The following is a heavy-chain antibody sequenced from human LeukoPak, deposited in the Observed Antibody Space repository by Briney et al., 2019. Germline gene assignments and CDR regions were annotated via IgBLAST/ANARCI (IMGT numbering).Heavy chain of an antibody. J-gene: IGHJ4*02. CDR3: GVYYDFWSGHYISGGEGHPDY. CDR2: INPNSGGT. V-gene: IGHV1-2*02. D-gene: IGHD3-3*01. Sequence: GASVKVSCKASGYTFTGYYMHWVRQAPGQGLVWMGWINPNSGGTNYAQKFQGRVTMTRDTSISTAYMELSRLRSDDTAVYYCGVYYDFWSGHYISGGEGHPDYWGQGTLVTVSS. CDR1: GYTFTGYY.